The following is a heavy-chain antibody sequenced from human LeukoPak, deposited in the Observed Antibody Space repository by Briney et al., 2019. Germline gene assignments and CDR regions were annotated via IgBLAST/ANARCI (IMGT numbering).Heavy chain of an antibody. CDR2: IWHDGTNK. CDR1: GFTLSTYG. Sequence: GGSLRLSCASSGFTLSTYGMHWVRQAPGKGLEWVAFIWHDGTNKYYAGSVKGRFTSSRDDFKNRLYLQMNSLKAEDTAVYYCAKGWGYYYGSGSHHDAFDIWGQGTMVTVSS. CDR3: AKGWGYYYGSGSHHDAFDI. D-gene: IGHD3-10*01. V-gene: IGHV3-30*02. J-gene: IGHJ3*02.